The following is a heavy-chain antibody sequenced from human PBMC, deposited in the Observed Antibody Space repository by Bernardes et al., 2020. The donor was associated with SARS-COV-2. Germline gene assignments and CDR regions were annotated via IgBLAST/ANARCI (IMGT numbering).Heavy chain of an antibody. CDR3: ATDPYPHTYYMDV. CDR1: GYTLTELS. D-gene: IGHD2-2*02. V-gene: IGHV1-24*01. CDR2: FDPEDGET. Sequence: ASEKVSCKVSGYTLTELSMHWVRQDPGKGLEWMGGFDPEDGETIYAQKFQGRVTMTEDTSTDTAYMELSSLRSEDTAVYYCATDPYPHTYYMDVWGKGTTVTVSS. J-gene: IGHJ6*03.